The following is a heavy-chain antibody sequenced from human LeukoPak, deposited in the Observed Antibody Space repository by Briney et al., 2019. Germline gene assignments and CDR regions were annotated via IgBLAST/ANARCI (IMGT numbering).Heavy chain of an antibody. CDR3: ARGGRIAVAGYYFDY. CDR1: GGSFSGYY. D-gene: IGHD6-19*01. Sequence: PSETLSLTCAVYGGSFSGYYWSWIRQPPGKGLEWIGEINHSGSTNYNPSLKSRVTISVDTSKNQFSLKLSSVTAADTAVYYCARGGRIAVAGYYFDYWGQGTLVTVSS. V-gene: IGHV4-34*01. J-gene: IGHJ4*02. CDR2: INHSGST.